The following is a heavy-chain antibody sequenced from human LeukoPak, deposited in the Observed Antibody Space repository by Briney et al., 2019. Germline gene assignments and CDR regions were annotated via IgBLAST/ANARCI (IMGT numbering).Heavy chain of an antibody. Sequence: GGSLRLSCAASGFTFSSYAMSWVRQAPGKGLEWVAVISYDGSNKYYADSVKGRFTISRDNSKNTLYLQMNSLRAEDTAVYYCARDRQWLADYYFDYWGQGTLVTVSS. J-gene: IGHJ4*02. CDR2: ISYDGSNK. CDR3: ARDRQWLADYYFDY. CDR1: GFTFSSYA. D-gene: IGHD6-19*01. V-gene: IGHV3-30-3*01.